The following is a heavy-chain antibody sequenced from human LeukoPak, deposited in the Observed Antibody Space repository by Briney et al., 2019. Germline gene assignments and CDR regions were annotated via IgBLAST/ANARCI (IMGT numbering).Heavy chain of an antibody. CDR3: ARENRYGSGRYYYYYGMDV. V-gene: IGHV3-53*04. CDR2: IYSGGST. CDR1: GLTVSSNY. J-gene: IGHJ6*02. D-gene: IGHD3-10*01. Sequence: PGGSLRLSCAASGLTVSSNYMSWVRQAPGKGLEWVSVIYSGGSTYYADSVKGRFTISRHNSKNTLYLQMNSLRAEDTAVYYCARENRYGSGRYYYYYGMDVWGQGTTVTVSS.